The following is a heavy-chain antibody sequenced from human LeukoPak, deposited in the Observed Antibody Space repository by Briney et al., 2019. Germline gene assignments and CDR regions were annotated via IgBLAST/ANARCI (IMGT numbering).Heavy chain of an antibody. CDR1: GYCFTSYW. D-gene: IGHD5-24*01. Sequence: GESPKISRKDSGYCFTSYWIGWVLDMPGKGVGRMGIIYPVVSDTGYNPSYQSQDTISADKSSSTPYLQWSTVKASDTPMYYCARHCRDGYNWVDAFDIWGQGTMVTVSS. V-gene: IGHV5-51*01. J-gene: IGHJ3*02. CDR2: IYPVVSDT. CDR3: ARHCRDGYNWVDAFDI.